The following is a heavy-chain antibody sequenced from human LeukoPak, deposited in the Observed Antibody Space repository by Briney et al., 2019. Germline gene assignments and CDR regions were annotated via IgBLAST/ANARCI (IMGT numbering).Heavy chain of an antibody. CDR3: ARMRWLQSYYYYGMDV. Sequence: ASVKVSCKASGGTFSSYAISWVRQAPGQGLEWMGGIIPIFGTANYAQKFQGRVTMTRDTSTSTVYMELSSLRSEDTAVYYCARMRWLQSYYYYGMDVWGQGTTVTVSS. J-gene: IGHJ6*02. CDR1: GGTFSSYA. D-gene: IGHD5-24*01. V-gene: IGHV1-69*05. CDR2: IIPIFGTA.